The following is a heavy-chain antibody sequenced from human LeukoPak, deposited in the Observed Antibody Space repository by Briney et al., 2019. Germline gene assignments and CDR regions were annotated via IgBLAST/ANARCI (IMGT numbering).Heavy chain of an antibody. D-gene: IGHD3-3*01. Sequence: ASVKVSCKASGYTFSSYAMNWVRQAPGQGLEWMGWINTKTGNPTYAQGFTGRFVFSLDTSVSTAYLQISSLKAEDTAVYYCARGALRFLEWVGAQGFDPWGQGALVTVSS. V-gene: IGHV7-4-1*02. CDR2: INTKTGNP. CDR1: GYTFSSYA. CDR3: ARGALRFLEWVGAQGFDP. J-gene: IGHJ5*02.